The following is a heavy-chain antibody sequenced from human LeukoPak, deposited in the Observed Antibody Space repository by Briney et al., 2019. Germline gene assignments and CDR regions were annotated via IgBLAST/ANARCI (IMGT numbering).Heavy chain of an antibody. CDR2: INTNTGNP. D-gene: IGHD2-2*02. CDR3: AREDFVVVPAAIYWFDP. CDR1: GYTFTSYA. J-gene: IGHJ5*02. V-gene: IGHV7-4-1*02. Sequence: ASVKVSCKASGYTFTSYAMNWVRQAPGQGLEWMGWINTNTGNPPYAQGFTGRFVFSLDTSVSTAYLQISSLKAEDTAVYYCAREDFVVVPAAIYWFDPWGQGTLVTVSS.